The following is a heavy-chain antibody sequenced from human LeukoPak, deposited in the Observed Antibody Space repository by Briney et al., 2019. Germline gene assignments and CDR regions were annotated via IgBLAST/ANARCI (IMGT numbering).Heavy chain of an antibody. Sequence: TLSLTCTVSGGSISSGGYYWSWIRQHPGKGLEWIGYIYYSGSTYYNPSLKSRVTISVDTSKNQFSLKLSSVTAADTAVYYCARDPGSGIIDYWGQGTLVTVSS. D-gene: IGHD3-10*01. CDR3: ARDPGSGIIDY. CDR1: GGSISSGGYY. J-gene: IGHJ4*02. CDR2: IYYSGST. V-gene: IGHV4-31*03.